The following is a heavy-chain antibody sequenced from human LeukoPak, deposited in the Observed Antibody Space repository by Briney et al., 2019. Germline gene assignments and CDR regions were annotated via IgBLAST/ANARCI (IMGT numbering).Heavy chain of an antibody. CDR2: ISSGSSYI. CDR3: ARDREPNTAMVTTFVY. D-gene: IGHD5-18*01. CDR1: GFTFSSYS. V-gene: IGHV3-21*01. Sequence: PGGSLRLSCAASGFTFSSYSMNWVRQAPGKGLEWVSSISSGSSYIYYADSVKGRFTISRDNAKNSLYLQMNSLRAEDTAVYYCARDREPNTAMVTTFVYWGQGTLVTVSS. J-gene: IGHJ4*02.